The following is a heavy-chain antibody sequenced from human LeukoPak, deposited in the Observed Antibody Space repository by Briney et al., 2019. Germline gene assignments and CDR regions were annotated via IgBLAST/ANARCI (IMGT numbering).Heavy chain of an antibody. CDR3: ARDYLPGRDDYYYMDV. D-gene: IGHD3-16*02. CDR2: ISGSGGST. Sequence: GGSLRLSCAASGFTFSSYAMSWVRQAPGKGLEWVSDISGSGGSTYSADSVKGRLTIFRDNSKNTLYLQMNSLRADDTALYYCARDYLPGRDDYYYMDVWGKGTTVTVSS. V-gene: IGHV3-23*01. CDR1: GFTFSSYA. J-gene: IGHJ6*03.